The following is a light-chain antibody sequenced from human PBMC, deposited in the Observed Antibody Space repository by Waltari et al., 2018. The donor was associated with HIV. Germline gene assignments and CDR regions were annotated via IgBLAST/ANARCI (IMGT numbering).Light chain of an antibody. V-gene: IGLV2-14*01. CDR2: EVS. CDR3: GSYTATNSMM. J-gene: IGLJ3*02. CDR1: TSDADSFDY. Sequence: QSALTQPAYVSGSPGQSITISCTGPTSDADSFDYVPWYQQHPGKVPSLIIYEVSFRASGVSNRFSASKSGNTTSLTISGLQAEDEAVYYCGSYTATNSMMFGGGTKLTVL.